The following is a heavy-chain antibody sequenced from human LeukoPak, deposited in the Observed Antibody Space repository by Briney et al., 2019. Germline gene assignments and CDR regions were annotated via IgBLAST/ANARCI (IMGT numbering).Heavy chain of an antibody. J-gene: IGHJ4*02. V-gene: IGHV4-34*01. CDR2: INHSGST. Sequence: SETLSLTCAVYGGSFSGYYWSWIRQPPGKGLEWIGEINHSGSTNYNPSLKSRVTISVDTSKNQFSLKLSSVTAADTAVYYCARVGYYGSGSSDYWGQGTLVTVS. D-gene: IGHD3-10*01. CDR3: ARVGYYGSGSSDY. CDR1: GGSFSGYY.